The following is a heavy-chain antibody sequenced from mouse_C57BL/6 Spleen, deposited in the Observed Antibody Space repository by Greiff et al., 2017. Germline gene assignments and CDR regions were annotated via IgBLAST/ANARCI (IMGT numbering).Heavy chain of an antibody. D-gene: IGHD1-1*02. V-gene: IGHV1-62-2*01. CDR2: FYPGSGSI. Sequence: VQLQESGAELVKPGASVKLSCKASGYTFTEYTITWVKQRSGQGLEWIGGFYPGSGSIKYNEKVKDKATLTADTSSSTVYMELSRLTSDDSAVYFCARHVDKGYGAWFAYWGQGTTVTVSA. J-gene: IGHJ3*01. CDR1: GYTFTEYT. CDR3: ARHVDKGYGAWFAY.